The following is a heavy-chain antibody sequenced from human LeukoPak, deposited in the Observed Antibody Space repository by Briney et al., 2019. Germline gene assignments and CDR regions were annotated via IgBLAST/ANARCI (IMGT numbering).Heavy chain of an antibody. Sequence: GASVKFSCKASGYTFTSYYMHWVRQAPGQGLEWMGIINPSGGSTSYAQKFQGRVTMTRDTSISTAYMELSRLRSDDTAVYYCARGLRRDYVMLFYWGQGTLVTVSS. CDR2: INPSGGST. V-gene: IGHV1-46*01. J-gene: IGHJ4*02. CDR3: ARGLRRDYVMLFY. CDR1: GYTFTSYY. D-gene: IGHD4-17*01.